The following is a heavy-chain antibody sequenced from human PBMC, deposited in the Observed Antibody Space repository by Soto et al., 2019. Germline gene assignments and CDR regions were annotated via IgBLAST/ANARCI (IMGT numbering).Heavy chain of an antibody. V-gene: IGHV4-59*01. CDR3: ARAFILKFDP. CDR2: IYYSGST. Sequence: SETLSLTCTVSGGSISSYYWSWIRQPPGKGLEWIGYIYYSGSTNYNPSLKSRVTISVDTSKNQFSLKLSSVTAADTAVYYCARAFILKFDPWGQGTMVTVSS. CDR1: GGSISSYY. J-gene: IGHJ5*02.